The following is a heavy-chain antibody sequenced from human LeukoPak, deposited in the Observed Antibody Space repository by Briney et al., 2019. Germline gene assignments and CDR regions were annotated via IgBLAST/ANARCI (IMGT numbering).Heavy chain of an antibody. CDR2: IIPIFGTA. Sequence: ASVKVSCKASGGTFSSYAISWVRQAPGQGLEWMGGIIPIFGTANYAQKFQGRVTITADKSTSTAYMELSSLRSEDTAVYYCARVRPGYSSSWRVFDYWGQGTLVTVSS. CDR3: ARVRPGYSSSWRVFDY. CDR1: GGTFSSYA. D-gene: IGHD6-13*01. V-gene: IGHV1-69*06. J-gene: IGHJ4*02.